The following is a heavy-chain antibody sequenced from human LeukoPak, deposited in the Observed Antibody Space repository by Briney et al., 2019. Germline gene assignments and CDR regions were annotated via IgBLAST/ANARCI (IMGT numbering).Heavy chain of an antibody. D-gene: IGHD6-19*01. Sequence: GGSLRLSCAASGFTFSSYNMNWVRQAPGQGLEWVSSITSGSSYIYYADSVKGRFTISRDNAKSSLYLQMNSLRAEDTAVYYCARVRSQAVADSYYYYMDVWGKGTTVTVSS. J-gene: IGHJ6*03. CDR1: GFTFSSYN. CDR3: ARVRSQAVADSYYYYMDV. V-gene: IGHV3-21*01. CDR2: ITSGSSYI.